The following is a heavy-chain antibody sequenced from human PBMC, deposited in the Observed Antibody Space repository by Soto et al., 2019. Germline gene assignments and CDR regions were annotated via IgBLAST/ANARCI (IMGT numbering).Heavy chain of an antibody. J-gene: IGHJ6*02. V-gene: IGHV3-49*03. D-gene: IGHD3-10*01. Sequence: HPVGSLRLSCTASGFTFGDYAMSWFRQAPGKGLEWVGFIRSKPYDGTTEYAASAKGRFTISRDDSKSIAYLQMNSLKTEDTAVCYCAKDLFSMVRGASYYSYGMDVWGQGTTVTVSS. CDR2: IRSKPYDGTT. CDR3: AKDLFSMVRGASYYSYGMDV. CDR1: GFTFGDYA.